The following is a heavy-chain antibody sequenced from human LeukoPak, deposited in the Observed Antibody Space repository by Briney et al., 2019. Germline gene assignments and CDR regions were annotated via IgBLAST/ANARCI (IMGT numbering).Heavy chain of an antibody. CDR2: INPNRGGT. Sequence: AASVKVSCKASGYSFNDYYIHWARQAPGQGLEGMGWINPNRGGTSYAQKFQGRVTMTRDTSITTAYMELSSLRSDDTAMYYCARDTCDGVTCYNWFDPWGQGTLVTVSS. V-gene: IGHV1-2*02. D-gene: IGHD4-17*01. CDR3: ARDTCDGVTCYNWFDP. CDR1: GYSFNDYY. J-gene: IGHJ5*02.